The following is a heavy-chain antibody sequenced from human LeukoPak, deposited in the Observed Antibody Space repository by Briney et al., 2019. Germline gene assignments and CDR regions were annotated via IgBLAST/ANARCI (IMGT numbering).Heavy chain of an antibody. CDR2: INPNSGGT. CDR3: ARDARKQWLVLGGDPYYYYMDV. D-gene: IGHD6-19*01. Sequence: ASVKVSCKASGYTFTGYYMHWVRQAPGQGLEWMGWINPNSGGTNYAQKFQGRVTMTRDTSISTAYMELSRLRSDDTAVYYCARDARKQWLVLGGDPYYYYMDVWGKGTTVTVSS. CDR1: GYTFTGYY. J-gene: IGHJ6*03. V-gene: IGHV1-2*02.